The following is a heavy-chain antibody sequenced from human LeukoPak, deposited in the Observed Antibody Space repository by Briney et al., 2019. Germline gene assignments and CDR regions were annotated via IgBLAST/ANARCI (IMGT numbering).Heavy chain of an antibody. V-gene: IGHV1-8*01. D-gene: IGHD6-13*01. CDR3: ARWGDIAAAGTMYYYGMDV. J-gene: IGHJ6*02. CDR1: GYTFTSYD. CDR2: MNPNSGNT. Sequence: ASVKVSCKASGYTFTSYDINWVRQATGQGLEWMGWMNPNSGNTGSAQKFQGRVTMTRSTSISTAYMELSSLRSEDTAVYYCARWGDIAAAGTMYYYGMDVWGQGTTVTVSS.